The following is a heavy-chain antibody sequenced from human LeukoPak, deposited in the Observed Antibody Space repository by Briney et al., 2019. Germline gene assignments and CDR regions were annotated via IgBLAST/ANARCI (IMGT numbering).Heavy chain of an antibody. D-gene: IGHD2-2*03. CDR1: GFTFSSYG. CDR2: ISGSGSGT. Sequence: GSLRLSCAASGFTFSSYGMSWVRQAPGKGLEWVSGISGSGSGTYYADSVKGRFTISRDNSKNTLHLQMNSLRAEDTAVYYCATHGSAHYYMDVWGKGTTVTISS. V-gene: IGHV3-23*01. J-gene: IGHJ6*03. CDR3: ATHGSAHYYMDV.